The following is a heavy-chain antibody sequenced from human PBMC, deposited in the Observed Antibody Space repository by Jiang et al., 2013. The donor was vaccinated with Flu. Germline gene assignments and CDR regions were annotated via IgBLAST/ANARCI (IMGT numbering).Heavy chain of an antibody. CDR1: GGSIRSSSYY. CDR2: IYYSGST. CDR3: ARIRRTGDY. V-gene: IGHV4-39*01. J-gene: IGHJ4*02. Sequence: LLKPSETLSLTCTVSGGSIRSSSYYWGWIRQPPGKGLEWIGSIYYSGSTYYNPSLKSRITISVDTSKNQFSLKLSSVTAADTAVYYCARIRRTGDYWGQGTLVTVSS. D-gene: IGHD1-1*01.